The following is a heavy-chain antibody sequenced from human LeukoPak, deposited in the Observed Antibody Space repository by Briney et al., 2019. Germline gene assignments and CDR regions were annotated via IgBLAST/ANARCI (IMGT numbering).Heavy chain of an antibody. Sequence: SVKVSCKASGGTFSSYAISWVRQAPGQGLEWMGGIIPIFGTANYAQKFQGRVTITADESTSTAYMELSSLRSEDTAVYYCARNGYSYGSDFDYWGQGTLVTVSS. CDR3: ARNGYSYGSDFDY. D-gene: IGHD5-18*01. CDR1: GGTFSSYA. CDR2: IIPIFGTA. J-gene: IGHJ4*02. V-gene: IGHV1-69*01.